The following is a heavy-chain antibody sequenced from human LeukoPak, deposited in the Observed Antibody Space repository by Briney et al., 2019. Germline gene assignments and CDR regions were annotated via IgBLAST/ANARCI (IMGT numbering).Heavy chain of an antibody. CDR3: ARGVRGRKWYYFDS. CDR1: GDSITSGDYY. D-gene: IGHD2-15*01. CDR2: IYHSGST. Sequence: SETLSLTCSVSGDSITSGDYYWTWIRQSSGEGLEWLGYIYHSGSTLYHPSLESRLSLSVDTSKNQFSLTLTSVTAADSAVFYCARGVRGRKWYYFDSWGRGTLVTVSS. V-gene: IGHV4-30-4*01. J-gene: IGHJ4*02.